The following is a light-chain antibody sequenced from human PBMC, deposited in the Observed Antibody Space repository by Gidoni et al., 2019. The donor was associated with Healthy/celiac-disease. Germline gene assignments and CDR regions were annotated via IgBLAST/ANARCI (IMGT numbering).Light chain of an antibody. V-gene: IGKV2-28*01. CDR1: QRLLHSNGYTY. Sequence: IVMTPSPLSRPVTPGEPAPFSCRSSQRLLHSNGYTYLDWYLQKPGQSPRLLNDVGSNRAAGVPDRFSGSGSGTDFTLKSSRVEADDVGFYYCMQALQTLTFGGGTKVEIK. J-gene: IGKJ4*01. CDR2: VGS. CDR3: MQALQTLT.